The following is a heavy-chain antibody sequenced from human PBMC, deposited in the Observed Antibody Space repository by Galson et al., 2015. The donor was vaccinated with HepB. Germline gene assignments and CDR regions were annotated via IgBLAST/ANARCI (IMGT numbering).Heavy chain of an antibody. CDR3: ARGRGYYDSSGYSEAFDI. CDR2: ISSSSSYI. CDR1: GFTFSSYS. V-gene: IGHV3-21*01. J-gene: IGHJ3*02. D-gene: IGHD3-22*01. Sequence: SLRLSCAASGFTFSSYSMNWVRQAPGKGLEWVSSISSSSSYIYYADSVKGRFTTSRDNAKNSLYLQMNSLRAEDTAVYYCARGRGYYDSSGYSEAFDIWGQGTMVTVSS.